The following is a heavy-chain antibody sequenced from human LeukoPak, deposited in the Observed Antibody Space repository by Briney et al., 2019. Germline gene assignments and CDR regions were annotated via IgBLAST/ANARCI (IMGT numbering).Heavy chain of an antibody. Sequence: GRSLRLSCAASGFTFSSYAMHWVRQAPGKGLERVAVISYDGSNKYYADSVKGRFTISRDNSKNTLYLQMNSLRAEDTAVYYCARTYLPTYYYDSSGYYEYYFDYWGQGTLVTVSS. CDR1: GFTFSSYA. V-gene: IGHV3-30-3*01. J-gene: IGHJ4*02. CDR2: ISYDGSNK. D-gene: IGHD3-22*01. CDR3: ARTYLPTYYYDSSGYYEYYFDY.